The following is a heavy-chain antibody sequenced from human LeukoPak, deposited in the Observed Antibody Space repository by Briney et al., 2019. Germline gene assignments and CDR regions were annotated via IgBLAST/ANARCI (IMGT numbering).Heavy chain of an antibody. CDR1: GFTFSDYY. V-gene: IGHV3-11*01. J-gene: IGHJ4*02. D-gene: IGHD1/OR15-1a*01. CDR3: AKQSAGLPYFDY. Sequence: GGSLRLSCAASGFTFSDYYMSWIRQAPGKGLEWVSYISSSGSTTYYADSVKGRFTISRDNSKNTLYLQMNSLRAEDTAVYYCAKQSAGLPYFDYWGQGTLVTVSS. CDR2: ISSSGSTT.